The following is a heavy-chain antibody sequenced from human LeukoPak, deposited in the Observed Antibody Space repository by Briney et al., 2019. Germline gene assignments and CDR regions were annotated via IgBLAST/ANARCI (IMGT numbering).Heavy chain of an antibody. D-gene: IGHD6-19*01. J-gene: IGHJ4*02. CDR1: GFTFSTYW. V-gene: IGHV3-7*01. Sequence: GGSLRLXCATSGFTFSTYWMSWVRQAPGKGLEWVANIKQDGSEKYYVDSVKGRFTISRDNAKNSLYLQMNSLRVEDTAVYYCARDCCGSGGLHYWGQGTLVTVSS. CDR2: IKQDGSEK. CDR3: ARDCCGSGGLHY.